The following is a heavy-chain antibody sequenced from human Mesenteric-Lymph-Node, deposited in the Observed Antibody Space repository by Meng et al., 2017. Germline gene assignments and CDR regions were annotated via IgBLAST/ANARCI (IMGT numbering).Heavy chain of an antibody. D-gene: IGHD1-26*01. CDR2: ISGYGGLT. CDR3: AKDYTGGSYYFFDY. CDR1: GFTFSDYA. Sequence: GESLKISCAASGFTFSDYAMSWVRQAPGKGLEWVSTISGYGGLTYYADSVEGRFLISRDKSTNTLYLQMNSLSAEDTAVYYCAKDYTGGSYYFFDYWGQGTLVTVSS. V-gene: IGHV3-23*01. J-gene: IGHJ4*02.